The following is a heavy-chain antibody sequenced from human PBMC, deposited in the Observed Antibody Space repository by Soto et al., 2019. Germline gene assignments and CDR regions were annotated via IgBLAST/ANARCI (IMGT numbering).Heavy chain of an antibody. D-gene: IGHD3-10*01. CDR3: AHSGVRWPPGYNWFDP. Sequence: QITLKESGPTLVKPTQTLTLTCTFSGFSLSTSGVGVGWIRQPPGKALEWLALIYWDDDKRYSPSLKSRLTTTKDTSKNQVGLTMTNMDPVDTATDCCAHSGVRWPPGYNWFDPWGQGTLVTVSS. V-gene: IGHV2-5*02. CDR1: GFSLSTSGVG. J-gene: IGHJ5*02. CDR2: IYWDDDK.